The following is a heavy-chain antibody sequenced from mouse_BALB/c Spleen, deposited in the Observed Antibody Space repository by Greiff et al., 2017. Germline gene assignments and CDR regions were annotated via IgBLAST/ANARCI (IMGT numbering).Heavy chain of an antibody. CDR1: GFTFSSYG. V-gene: IGHV5-6-3*01. Sequence: EVQLVESGGGLVQPGGSLKLSCAASGFTFSSYGMSWVRQTPDKRLELVATINSNGGSTYYPDSVKGRFTISRDNAKNTLYLQMSSLKSEDTAMYYCARDEGNGYYVFAYWGQGTLVTVSA. CDR2: INSNGGST. J-gene: IGHJ3*01. D-gene: IGHD2-3*01. CDR3: ARDEGNGYYVFAY.